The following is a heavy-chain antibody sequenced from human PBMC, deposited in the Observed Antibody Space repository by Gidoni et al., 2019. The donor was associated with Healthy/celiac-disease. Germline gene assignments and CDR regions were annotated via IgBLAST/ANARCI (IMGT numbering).Heavy chain of an antibody. V-gene: IGHV3-33*01. CDR1: GFPFSSYG. CDR3: ARAITMIVVVPAY. J-gene: IGHJ4*02. Sequence: QVQLVESGGGVVQPGRSLRLSCAASGFPFSSYGMHWVRQAPGKGLEWVAVIWYDGSNKYYADSVKGRFTISRDNSKNTLYLQMNSLRAEDTAVYYCARAITMIVVVPAYWGQGTLVTVSS. D-gene: IGHD3-22*01. CDR2: IWYDGSNK.